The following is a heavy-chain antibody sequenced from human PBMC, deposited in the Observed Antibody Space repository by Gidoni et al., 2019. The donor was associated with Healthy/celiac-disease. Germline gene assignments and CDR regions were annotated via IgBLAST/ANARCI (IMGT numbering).Heavy chain of an antibody. V-gene: IGHV3-33*01. Sequence: QVQLVESGGGVVQPGRSLRLSCAASGFTFSSYGMHWVRQAPGKGLEWVAVIWYDGSNKYYADSVKGRFTISRDNSKNTLYLQMNSLRAEDTAVYYCARAAIAAAGTSLRSAPYYYYYGMDVWGQGTTVTVSS. J-gene: IGHJ6*02. D-gene: IGHD6-13*01. CDR3: ARAAIAAAGTSLRSAPYYYYYGMDV. CDR2: IWYDGSNK. CDR1: GFTFSSYG.